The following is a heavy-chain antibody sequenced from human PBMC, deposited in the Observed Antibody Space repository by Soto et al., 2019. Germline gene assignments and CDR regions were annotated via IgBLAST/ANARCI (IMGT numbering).Heavy chain of an antibody. Sequence: EVQLVESGGGLVQPGGSLKLSCVASGFTFSDSAMHWVRQASGKGLEWVGRIRSKVNTYATAYAASVKGGFTISRDDSMNTAYLQMNSLKTEDTAVYYCTRRRDWTAMDPLDYWGQGTLVTVSS. CDR2: IRSKVNTYAT. J-gene: IGHJ4*02. V-gene: IGHV3-73*02. CDR1: GFTFSDSA. D-gene: IGHD5-18*01. CDR3: TRRRDWTAMDPLDY.